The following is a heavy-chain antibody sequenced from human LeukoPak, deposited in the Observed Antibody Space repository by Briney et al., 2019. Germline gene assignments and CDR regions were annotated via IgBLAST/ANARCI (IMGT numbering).Heavy chain of an antibody. Sequence: PSETLSLTCAVYGGSFSGYYWSWIRQPPGKGLEWIGEINHSGSTNYNPSLKSRVTISVDKSKNQFSLKLSSVTAADTAVYYCARESGFVVRGLIITNWFDPWGQGTLVTVSS. V-gene: IGHV4-34*01. J-gene: IGHJ5*02. CDR1: GGSFSGYY. CDR2: INHSGST. CDR3: ARESGFVVRGLIITNWFDP. D-gene: IGHD3-10*01.